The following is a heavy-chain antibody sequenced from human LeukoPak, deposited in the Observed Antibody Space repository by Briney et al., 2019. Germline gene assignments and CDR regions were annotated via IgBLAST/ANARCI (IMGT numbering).Heavy chain of an antibody. CDR1: GGSISSGDYY. D-gene: IGHD5-18*01. Sequence: SETLSLTCTVSGGSISSGDYYWSWIRQPPGKGLEWIGYIYYSGSTYYNPSLKSRVTISVDTSKNQFSLKLSSVTAADTAVYYCASRRGGYSYGFESYFDYWGQGTLVTVSS. CDR3: ASRRGGYSYGFESYFDY. V-gene: IGHV4-30-4*01. CDR2: IYYSGST. J-gene: IGHJ4*02.